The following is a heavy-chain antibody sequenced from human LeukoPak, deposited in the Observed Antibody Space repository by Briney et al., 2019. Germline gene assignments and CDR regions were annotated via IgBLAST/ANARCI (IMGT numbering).Heavy chain of an antibody. CDR2: ISSSSSYI. CDR1: GFTFSSYS. D-gene: IGHD6-19*01. Sequence: GGSLRLSCAASGFTFSSYSMNWDRQAPGKGLEWVSSISSSSSYIYYADSVKGRFTISRDNAKNSLYLQMNSLRAEDTAVYYCARDRSGVAVAGTRDYYFDYWGQGTLVTVSS. J-gene: IGHJ4*02. CDR3: ARDRSGVAVAGTRDYYFDY. V-gene: IGHV3-21*01.